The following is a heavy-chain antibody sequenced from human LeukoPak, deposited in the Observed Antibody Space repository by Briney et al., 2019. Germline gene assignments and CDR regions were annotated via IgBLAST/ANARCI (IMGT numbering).Heavy chain of an antibody. CDR3: AKDGVLAGRYYYYYYMDV. V-gene: IGHV3-30*02. D-gene: IGHD6-19*01. CDR1: GFTFSNYG. J-gene: IGHJ6*03. Sequence: PGGSLRLSCAASGFTFSNYGMHWVRQAPGKGLEWVALGRFTISRDNSKNTLYLQMNSLRAEDTAVYYCAKDGVLAGRYYYYYYMDVWGKGTTVTISS.